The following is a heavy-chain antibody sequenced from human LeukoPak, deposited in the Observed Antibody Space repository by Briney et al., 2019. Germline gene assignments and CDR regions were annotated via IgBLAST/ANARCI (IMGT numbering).Heavy chain of an antibody. V-gene: IGHV4-31*03. CDR1: GGSINSGDSY. CDR2: IYYSWST. Sequence: SETLSLTCTVSGGSINSGDSYWSWIRQRPGEGLEWIGCIYYSWSTYYNPSLKSRITLSLDTSKNQFSLRLSSVTAADTAVYYCARDARSGFDPWGQGTLVTVSS. D-gene: IGHD2-15*01. J-gene: IGHJ5*02. CDR3: ARDARSGFDP.